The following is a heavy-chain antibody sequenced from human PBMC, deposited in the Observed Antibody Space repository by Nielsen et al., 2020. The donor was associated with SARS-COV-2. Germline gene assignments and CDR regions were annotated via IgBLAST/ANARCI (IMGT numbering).Heavy chain of an antibody. CDR3: AKAMGGITMIVVVITGVDYYGMDV. CDR2: ISGSGGST. Sequence: GGSLRLSCAASGFTFSSYAMSWVRQAPGKGLEWVSAISGSGGSTYYADSVKGRFTISRDNSKNTLYLQMNSLRAEDTAVYYCAKAMGGITMIVVVITGVDYYGMDVWGQGTTVTVSS. V-gene: IGHV3-23*01. J-gene: IGHJ6*02. D-gene: IGHD3-22*01. CDR1: GFTFSSYA.